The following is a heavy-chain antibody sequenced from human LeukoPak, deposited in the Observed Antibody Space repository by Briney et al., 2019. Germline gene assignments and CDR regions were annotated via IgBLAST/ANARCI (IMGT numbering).Heavy chain of an antibody. CDR2: ISDDSSFT. CDR3: AKGRCSGPGCDSFDY. CDR1: GLVIGKYA. J-gene: IGHJ4*02. V-gene: IGHV3-23*01. D-gene: IGHD5-12*01. Sequence: GGSLRLSCAASGLVIGKYAMAWVRQARGKGLHCVSIISDDSSFTYYLDSVKGRSTIFRDNSKNTLYLHMNSLKAEDTAVYYCAKGRCSGPGCDSFDYWGQGTLVTVSS.